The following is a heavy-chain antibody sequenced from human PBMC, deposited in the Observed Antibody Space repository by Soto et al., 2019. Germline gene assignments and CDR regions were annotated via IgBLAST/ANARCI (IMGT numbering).Heavy chain of an antibody. CDR1: GYTFTSYA. Sequence: QVQLVQSEGEVKKPGASVKISCRASGYTFTSYAINWVRQAPGQGLEWMGWISAHSGNTNYAQKVQGRVTMTTDTSTSTAYMELRSLRSDATAIYYCARIAASGIVHDFDFWGQGTLVPVSS. CDR3: ARIAASGIVHDFDF. V-gene: IGHV1-18*01. D-gene: IGHD6-13*01. CDR2: ISAHSGNT. J-gene: IGHJ4*02.